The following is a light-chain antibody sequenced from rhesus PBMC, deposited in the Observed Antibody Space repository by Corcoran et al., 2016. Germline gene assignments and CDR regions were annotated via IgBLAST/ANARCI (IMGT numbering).Light chain of an antibody. J-gene: IGKJ4*01. CDR2: SAS. CDR1: QSFSSS. V-gene: IGKV1-46*01. Sequence: DIQMTQSPSSLSASVGDTVTITCRASQSFSSSLAWYQQKPGKAPKLLIYSASSLQSGVPSRFSGSGSGTEFTRTISSLEPEDFAVYYCQQYSNWPLTFGGGTKVEIK. CDR3: QQYSNWPLT.